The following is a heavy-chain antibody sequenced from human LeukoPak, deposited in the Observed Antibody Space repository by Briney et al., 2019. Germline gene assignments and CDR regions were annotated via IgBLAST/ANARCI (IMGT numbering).Heavy chain of an antibody. CDR1: GGSVSSGNDY. V-gene: IGHV4-61*01. CDR2: IYYSGST. J-gene: IGHJ4*02. D-gene: IGHD5-12*01. Sequence: SETLSLTCTVSGGSVSSGNDYCSWIRQPPGKGLEWIGYIYYSGSTNYNPSLKSRVTMSVDTSKNQFSLKLSSVTAADTAVYYCARFCRVTVEIVTTTHIWGQGTLVTVSS. CDR3: ARFCRVTVEIVTTTHI.